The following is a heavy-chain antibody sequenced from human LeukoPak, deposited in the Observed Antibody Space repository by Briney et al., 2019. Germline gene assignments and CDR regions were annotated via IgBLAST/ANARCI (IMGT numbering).Heavy chain of an antibody. V-gene: IGHV3-30*02. CDR1: GFTFSSYG. CDR2: MGYDGGNK. CDR3: AKVHCGGDCYSNESYFDY. D-gene: IGHD2-21*01. Sequence: GGSLRLSCAASGFTFSSYGMHWVRQAPGKGREGVAFMGYDGGNKYYGDSVKGRFTISRDNSKNTLYLQMNSLRAADTAVYYCAKVHCGGDCYSNESYFDYWGQGTLVTVSS. J-gene: IGHJ4*02.